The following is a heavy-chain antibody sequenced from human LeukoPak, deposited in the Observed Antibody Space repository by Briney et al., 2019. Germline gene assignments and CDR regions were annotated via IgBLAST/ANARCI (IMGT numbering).Heavy chain of an antibody. CDR1: GYTFTGYY. V-gene: IGHV1-2*02. D-gene: IGHD6-13*01. CDR3: ARTISSSWTLGMDV. J-gene: IGHJ6*02. CDR2: INPNSGGT. Sequence: ASVKVSCKASGYTFTGYYMHWVRQAPGQGHEWMGWINPNSGGTNYAQKFQGRVTMTRDTSISTAYMELSRLRSDDTAVYYCARTISSSWTLGMDVWGQGTTVTVSS.